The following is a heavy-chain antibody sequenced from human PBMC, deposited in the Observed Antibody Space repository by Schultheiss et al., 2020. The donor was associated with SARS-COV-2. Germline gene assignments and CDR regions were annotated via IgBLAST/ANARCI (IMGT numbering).Heavy chain of an antibody. J-gene: IGHJ6*03. CDR2: VYHSGSS. CDR1: GGSFSGYY. Sequence: SETLSLTCAVYGGSFSGYYWSWIRQPPGKGLEWIAYVYHSGSSNYSPSLRSRVTISVDTSKNQFSLKLSSVTAADTAVYYCARLTSGSYFYYYYYMDVWGKGTTVTVSS. CDR3: ARLTSGSYFYYYYYMDV. V-gene: IGHV4-59*08. D-gene: IGHD1-26*01.